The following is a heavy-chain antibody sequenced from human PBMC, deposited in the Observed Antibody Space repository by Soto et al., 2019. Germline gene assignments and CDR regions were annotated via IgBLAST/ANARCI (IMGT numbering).Heavy chain of an antibody. CDR2: IWYDGSNK. V-gene: IGHV3-33*01. CDR3: ARDSHPLYYYYMDV. Sequence: GGSLRLSCAASGFTFSSYGMHWVRQAPGKGLEWVAVIWYDGSNKYYADSVKGRFTISRDNSKNTLYLQMNSLRAEDTAVYYCARDSHPLYYYYMDVWGKGTTVTVSS. J-gene: IGHJ6*03. CDR1: GFTFSSYG.